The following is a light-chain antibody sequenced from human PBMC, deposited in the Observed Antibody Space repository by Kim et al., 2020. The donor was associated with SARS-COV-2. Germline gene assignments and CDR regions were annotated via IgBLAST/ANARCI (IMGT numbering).Light chain of an antibody. CDR1: SSDIGAYKF. CDR2: EAT. Sequence: QSALTQPPSASGSPGQSVTISCTGSSSDIGAYKFVSWYPQHPGKAPKLMIYEATKRPSGVPDRFSGSKSGNTASLTVSGLQAEDEADYYCSSHGGNNNPVVFGGGTQLTVL. V-gene: IGLV2-8*01. J-gene: IGLJ2*01. CDR3: SSHGGNNNPVV.